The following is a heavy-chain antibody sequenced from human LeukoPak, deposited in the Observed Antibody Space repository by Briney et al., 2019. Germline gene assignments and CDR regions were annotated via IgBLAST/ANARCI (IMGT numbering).Heavy chain of an antibody. V-gene: IGHV3-30*18. Sequence: HGGSLRLSCAASGFTFNNHDMHWVRQAPGKGLEWVAGISYDGRTKYYADSVKGRFTISRDNSKNTLNLQMNSLRTEDTAVYYCAKPRDIDSWAFDVWGQGTMVTVS. CDR1: GFTFNNHD. D-gene: IGHD2-15*01. CDR3: AKPRDIDSWAFDV. J-gene: IGHJ3*01. CDR2: ISYDGRTK.